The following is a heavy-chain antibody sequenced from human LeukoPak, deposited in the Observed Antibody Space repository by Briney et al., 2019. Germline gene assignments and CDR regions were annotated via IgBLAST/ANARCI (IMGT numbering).Heavy chain of an antibody. D-gene: IGHD3-3*01. V-gene: IGHV1-24*01. CDR3: ATAHHYDFWSGPSSDY. CDR1: GYTLTELS. Sequence: ASVKVSCKVSGYTLTELSMHWVRQAPGKGLEWMGGFDPEDGETIYAQKFQGRVTMTEDTSTDTAYMELSSLRSEDTAVYYCATAHHYDFWSGPSSDYWGQGTLVTVSS. CDR2: FDPEDGET. J-gene: IGHJ4*02.